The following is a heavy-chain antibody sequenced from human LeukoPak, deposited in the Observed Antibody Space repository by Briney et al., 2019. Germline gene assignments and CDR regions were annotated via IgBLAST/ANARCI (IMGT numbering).Heavy chain of an antibody. D-gene: IGHD3-22*01. CDR1: GFTFSSYG. CDR2: ISASGGRT. V-gene: IGHV3-23*01. Sequence: GGTLRLSCAASGFTFSSYGMSWVRQAPGKGLEWVSAISASGGRTHYADSVKGRFTISRDNAMNSLYLQMNSLRAEDTAVYYCARVAMCYYDSSGYSSAFDIWGQGTMVTVSS. CDR3: ARVAMCYYDSSGYSSAFDI. J-gene: IGHJ3*02.